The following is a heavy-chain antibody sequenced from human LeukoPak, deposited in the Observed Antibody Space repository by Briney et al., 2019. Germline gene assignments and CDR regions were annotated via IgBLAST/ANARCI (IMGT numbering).Heavy chain of an antibody. CDR1: GGSISSYY. CDR3: ARHEDGYCSSTSCYGN. D-gene: IGHD2-2*03. J-gene: IGHJ4*02. V-gene: IGHV4-59*08. Sequence: SETLPLTCTVSGGSISSYYWSWIRQPPGKGLEWIGYIYYSGSTKYNPSLKSRVTISVDTSKNQFSLKLSSVTAADTAVYYCARHEDGYCSSTSCYGNWGQGTLVTVSS. CDR2: IYYSGST.